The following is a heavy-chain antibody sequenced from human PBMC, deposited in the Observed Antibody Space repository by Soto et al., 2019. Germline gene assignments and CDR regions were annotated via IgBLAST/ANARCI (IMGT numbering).Heavy chain of an antibody. V-gene: IGHV5-51*01. CDR2: IYPGDSDT. D-gene: IGHD2-2*01. J-gene: IGHJ4*02. Sequence: GESLKISCKGSGYSFTSYWIGWVRQMPGKGQEWMGIIYPGDSDTRYSPSFQGQVTISADKSISTAYLQWSSLKASDTAMYYCAKGYCSSTSCSYYFDYWGQGTLVTVSS. CDR3: AKGYCSSTSCSYYFDY. CDR1: GYSFTSYW.